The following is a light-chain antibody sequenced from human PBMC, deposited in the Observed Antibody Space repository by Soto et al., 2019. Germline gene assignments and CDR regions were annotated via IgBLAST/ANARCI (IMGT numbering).Light chain of an antibody. Sequence: QSVLTQPASVSGSPGQSITTSCTGTSNDVGAYNYVSWYQHHPGKVPKLLIYDVTNRPSGVSDRFSGSKSGNTASLTISGLQAEDEADYYCCSYSRTSPYVFGTGTKLTVL. CDR3: CSYSRTSPYV. CDR2: DVT. V-gene: IGLV2-14*03. J-gene: IGLJ1*01. CDR1: SNDVGAYNY.